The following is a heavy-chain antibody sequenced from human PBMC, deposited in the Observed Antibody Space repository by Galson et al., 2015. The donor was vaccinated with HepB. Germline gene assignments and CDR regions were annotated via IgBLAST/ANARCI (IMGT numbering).Heavy chain of an antibody. J-gene: IGHJ6*03. V-gene: IGHV3-30*18. CDR2: RSHDGNKK. D-gene: IGHD3-9*01. CDR3: AKDSYYDILTGYFPPDYYYFYMDV. CDR1: GFTFNNYG. Sequence: SLRLSCAASGFTFNNYGIHWVRQAQGKGLECVAVRSHDGNKKYYAASVKGRFTISRDNSKNTLYLQMPSLRVEDTAVYYCAKDSYYDILTGYFPPDYYYFYMDVWGKGTTVTVSS.